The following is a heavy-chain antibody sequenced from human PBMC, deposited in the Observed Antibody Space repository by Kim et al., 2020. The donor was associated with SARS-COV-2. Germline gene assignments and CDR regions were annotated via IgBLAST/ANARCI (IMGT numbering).Heavy chain of an antibody. CDR2: ISYDGSNK. D-gene: IGHD6-13*01. V-gene: IGHV3-30*04. J-gene: IGHJ5*02. CDR1: GFTFSSYA. Sequence: GGSLRLSCAASGFTFSSYAMHWVRQAPGKGLEWVAVISYDGSNKYYADSVKGRFTISRDNSKNTLYLQMNSLRAEDTAVYYCVRAGRGSSWYGGWFDPWGQGTLVTVSS. CDR3: VRAGRGSSWYGGWFDP.